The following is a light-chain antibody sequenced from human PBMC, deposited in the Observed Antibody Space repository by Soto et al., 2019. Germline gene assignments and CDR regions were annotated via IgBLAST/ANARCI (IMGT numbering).Light chain of an antibody. J-gene: IGLJ1*01. CDR1: SSDVGGYNY. V-gene: IGLV2-14*01. CDR2: DVS. Sequence: QSALTQPASVSGSPGQSITISCTGTSSDVGGYNYVSWYQQHPGKAPKLMIYDVSNRPPGVSNRFSGSKSGNTASLTISGLQAEDEADYYCSSYTSSGIVFGTGTKLTVL. CDR3: SSYTSSGIV.